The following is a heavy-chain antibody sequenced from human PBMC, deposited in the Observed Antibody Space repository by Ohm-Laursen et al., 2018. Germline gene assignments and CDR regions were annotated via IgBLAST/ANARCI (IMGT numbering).Heavy chain of an antibody. V-gene: IGHV3-7*03. D-gene: IGHD5-24*01. CDR2: IKQDGSNK. Sequence: SLRLSCTASGFTFSSYWMSWVRQAPGKGLEWVANIKQDGSNKYYADSVKGRFTISRDNSKNTLYLQMNSLRAEDTAVYYCARVGRGTLQSPWGQGTLVTVSS. CDR3: ARVGRGTLQSP. CDR1: GFTFSSYW. J-gene: IGHJ5*02.